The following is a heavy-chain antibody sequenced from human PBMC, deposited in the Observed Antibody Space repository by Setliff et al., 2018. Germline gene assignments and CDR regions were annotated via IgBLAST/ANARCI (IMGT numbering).Heavy chain of an antibody. Sequence: PSETLSLTCTVSGGSISSYYWSWIRQPPGKGLEWIAYIYYSGSTNYNPSLKSRVTISVDTSKNQFSLKLSSVTAADTAVYYCAREWGSSSWSSPRYYYYGMYVWGQGTTVTVSS. CDR2: IYYSGST. J-gene: IGHJ6*02. D-gene: IGHD6-13*01. CDR1: GGSISSYY. V-gene: IGHV4-59*01. CDR3: AREWGSSSWSSPRYYYYGMYV.